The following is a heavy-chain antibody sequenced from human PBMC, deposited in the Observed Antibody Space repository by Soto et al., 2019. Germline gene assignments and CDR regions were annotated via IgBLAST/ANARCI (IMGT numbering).Heavy chain of an antibody. CDR3: VREERIAPRYLDY. J-gene: IGHJ4*02. V-gene: IGHV4-30-4*01. Sequence: SETVSLTCTVSGGSLNRSDYYWSWTRQYPEKGLEWIGYIHNSGTSFYNPSLRGRVTVTLDTSRSQFSLTLASVTAADTAVYYCVREERIAPRYLDYCGPGLPVTVS. CDR1: GGSLNRSDYY. CDR2: IHNSGTS. D-gene: IGHD6-6*01.